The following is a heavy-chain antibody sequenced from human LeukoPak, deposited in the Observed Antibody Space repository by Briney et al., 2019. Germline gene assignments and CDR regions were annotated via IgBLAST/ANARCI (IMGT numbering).Heavy chain of an antibody. J-gene: IGHJ4*02. V-gene: IGHV3-21*01. Sequence: WGSLRLSCAASGFTFSSYSMNWVRQAPGKGLEWVSSISSSSSYIYYADSVKGRFTISRDNAKNSLYLQMNSLRAEDTAVYYCARPRTNYYDSSGYYNWGQGTLVTVSS. D-gene: IGHD3-22*01. CDR1: GFTFSSYS. CDR3: ARPRTNYYDSSGYYN. CDR2: ISSSSSYI.